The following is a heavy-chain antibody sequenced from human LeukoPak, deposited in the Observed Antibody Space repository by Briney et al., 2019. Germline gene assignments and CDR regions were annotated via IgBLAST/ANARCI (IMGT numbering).Heavy chain of an antibody. D-gene: IGHD5-18*01. CDR2: TYWDGKST. Sequence: GGSLRLSCAASGFNSDDYAMHWVRQAPGQGLEWVSLTYWDGKSTKYADSVKGRFIISRDKNKNSLYLQMNSLRGEDTALYYCSKGGAGSYGCRDAFDIWGQGTMVTVSS. CDR3: SKGGAGSYGCRDAFDI. J-gene: IGHJ3*02. CDR1: GFNSDDYA. V-gene: IGHV3-43D*03.